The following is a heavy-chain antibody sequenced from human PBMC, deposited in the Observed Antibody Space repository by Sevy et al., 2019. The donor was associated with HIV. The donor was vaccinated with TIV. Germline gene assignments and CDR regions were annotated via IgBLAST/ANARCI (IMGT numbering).Heavy chain of an antibody. V-gene: IGHV3-48*01. CDR3: ARDRKVLLVVYAIPFDVFDI. CDR1: GFTFSSYS. CDR2: ISSSSTI. D-gene: IGHD2-8*02. Sequence: GGSLRLSCAASGFTFSSYSMNWVRQAPGKGLEWVSYISSSSTIYYADSVKGRFTISRDNSKNTLYLQMNSLRPEDTAVYYCARDRKVLLVVYAIPFDVFDIWGQGTMVTVSS. J-gene: IGHJ3*02.